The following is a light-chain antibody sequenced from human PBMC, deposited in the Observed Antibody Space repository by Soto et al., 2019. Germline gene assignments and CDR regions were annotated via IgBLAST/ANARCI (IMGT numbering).Light chain of an antibody. CDR2: AAS. Sequence: DIQMTQSPSSLSASVGDRVTITCRASQAIRNDLGWYQQKPAKAPKRLIYAASSLESGVPSRFSGSGFGTEFSLTISSLQPDDFGSYYCQHMRTFGQGTKVDTK. CDR3: QHMRT. J-gene: IGKJ1*01. V-gene: IGKV1-17*01. CDR1: QAIRND.